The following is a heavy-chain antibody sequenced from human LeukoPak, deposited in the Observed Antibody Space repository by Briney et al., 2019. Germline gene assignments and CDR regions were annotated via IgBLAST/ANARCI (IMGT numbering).Heavy chain of an antibody. Sequence: GESLKISCKGSGYSFTSYWIGWVRQMPGKGLEWMGIIYPGDSDTRYSPSFQGQVTISADKSISTAYLQWSSLKASDTAMCYCARWGVPAAMGFHYYYYGMDVWGQGTTVTVSS. CDR1: GYSFTSYW. CDR2: IYPGDSDT. J-gene: IGHJ6*02. D-gene: IGHD2-2*01. CDR3: ARWGVPAAMGFHYYYYGMDV. V-gene: IGHV5-51*01.